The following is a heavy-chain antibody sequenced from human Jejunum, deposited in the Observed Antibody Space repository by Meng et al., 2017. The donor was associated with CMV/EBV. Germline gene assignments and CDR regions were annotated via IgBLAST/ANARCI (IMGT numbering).Heavy chain of an antibody. CDR2: IYHSGST. D-gene: IGHD3-3*01. J-gene: IGHJ5*02. Sequence: SNWWSWVRQPPGKGLEWIGEIYHSGSTNYNPSLKSRVTISVDKSKNQFSLKLSSVTAADTAVYYCARASITIFGVVIISSGWFDPWGQGTRVTVSS. CDR1: SNW. CDR3: ARASITIFGVVIISSGWFDP. V-gene: IGHV4-4*02.